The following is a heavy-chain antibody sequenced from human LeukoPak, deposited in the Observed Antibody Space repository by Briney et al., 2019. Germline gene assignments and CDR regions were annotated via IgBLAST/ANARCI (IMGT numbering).Heavy chain of an antibody. Sequence: PVGSLRLSCAASGFTFSTFSMNWVRQAPAKGLEWVSFITCSCSYIFYADSVKGRFTISRDNSNNALYLQMNSLRAEDTAVYYCVRDLGIRVAGPLLDYWGEGTLVTVSS. CDR2: ITCSCSYI. CDR1: GFTFSTFS. V-gene: IGHV3-21*01. D-gene: IGHD6-19*01. J-gene: IGHJ4*02. CDR3: VRDLGIRVAGPLLDY.